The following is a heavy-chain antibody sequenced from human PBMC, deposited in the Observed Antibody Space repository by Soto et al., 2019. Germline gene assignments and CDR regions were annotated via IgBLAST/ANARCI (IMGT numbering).Heavy chain of an antibody. D-gene: IGHD3-9*01. Sequence: QVQLVQSGAEVKKPGSSVKVSCKASGGTFSSYAISWVRHAPGQGLEWMGGIIPIFGTANYAQKFQGRVTITADKSTSTAYMELSSLRSEDTAVYYCARSPYDILTEGVNWFDPWGQGTLVTVSS. J-gene: IGHJ5*02. CDR3: ARSPYDILTEGVNWFDP. V-gene: IGHV1-69*06. CDR2: IIPIFGTA. CDR1: GGTFSSYA.